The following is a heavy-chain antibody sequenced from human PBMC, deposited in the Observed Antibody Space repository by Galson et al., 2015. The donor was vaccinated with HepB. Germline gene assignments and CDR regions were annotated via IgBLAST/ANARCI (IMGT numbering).Heavy chain of an antibody. D-gene: IGHD5-12*01. CDR2: IRSKAYGGTT. V-gene: IGHV3-49*04. Sequence: SLRLSCAASGFTFGDYAMSWVRQAPGKGLEWVGFIRSKAYGGTTECAASVKGRFTISRDDSKSIAYLQMNSLKTEDTAVYYCTSIPVGGYDDYWGQGTLVTVSS. CDR3: TSIPVGGYDDY. J-gene: IGHJ4*02. CDR1: GFTFGDYA.